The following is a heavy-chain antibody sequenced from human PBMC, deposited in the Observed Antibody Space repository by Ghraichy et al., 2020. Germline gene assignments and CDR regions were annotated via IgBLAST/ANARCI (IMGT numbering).Heavy chain of an antibody. J-gene: IGHJ5*02. D-gene: IGHD6-19*01. CDR1: GGSFSGYY. CDR2: INHSGRT. CDR3: ARGGWFMAGSTTWFDP. Sequence: SETLSLTCAVYGGSFSGYYWSWIRQPPGKGLEWIGEINHSGRTNYNPSLKSRGTISVDTSKNKFSLKLSSVTAADTAVYYCARGGWFMAGSTTWFDPWGQGTLVTVSS. V-gene: IGHV4-34*01.